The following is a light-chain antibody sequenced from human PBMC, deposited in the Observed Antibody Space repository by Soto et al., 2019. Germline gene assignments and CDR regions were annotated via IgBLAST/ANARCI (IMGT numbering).Light chain of an antibody. CDR1: QPVSSNY. V-gene: IGKV3-20*01. J-gene: IGKJ1*01. CDR3: QQYGASPQT. CDR2: GAS. Sequence: EIVSRQSSCTLSSSPRARATLSCMASQPVSSNYLAWYQQKPGQAPRLLIYGASSRATDIPDRFSGSGSGTDFTLTISRLEPDDFAGYYCQQYGASPQTFGQGTKVEI.